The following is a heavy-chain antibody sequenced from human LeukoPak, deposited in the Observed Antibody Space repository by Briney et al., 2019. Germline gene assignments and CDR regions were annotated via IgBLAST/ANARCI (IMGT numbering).Heavy chain of an antibody. J-gene: IGHJ5*02. CDR3: AKRQGPNSGSYDYFDP. V-gene: IGHV4-4*09. D-gene: IGHD1-26*01. CDR1: GGSISSYY. Sequence: PSETLSLTCTVSGGSISSYYWSWIRQPPGQGLEWIAYIHSSGYTNYNPSLKSRVTISVDTSENQFSLKVTSVTAADTAVYYCAKRQGPNSGSYDYFDPWGQGTLVTVSS. CDR2: IHSSGYT.